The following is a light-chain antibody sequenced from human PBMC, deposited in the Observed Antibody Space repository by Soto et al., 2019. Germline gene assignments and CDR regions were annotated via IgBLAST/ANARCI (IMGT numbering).Light chain of an antibody. Sequence: TVMTQSAATLSVSPGERATLSCRASQSVSSNLAWYQQKPGQAPRLLIYGASTRVTGIPARFSGSGSGTEFTLTISSLQSEYFAIYYCQQYKNWPRTFGQGTKVEIK. CDR2: GAS. CDR3: QQYKNWPRT. CDR1: QSVSSN. J-gene: IGKJ1*01. V-gene: IGKV3-15*01.